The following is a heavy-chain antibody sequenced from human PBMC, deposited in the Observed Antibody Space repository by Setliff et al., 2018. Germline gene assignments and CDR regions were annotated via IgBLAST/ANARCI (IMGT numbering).Heavy chain of an antibody. Sequence: PSETLSLTCTVSGGSISNTYYYWGWFRQPAGKELEWIGQIYTSWSTNYNPSLKSRVTISVDASKNQLSLNLRSVTAADTAVYYCARAISGWYSAHYYYMDVWGKGTTVTVSS. CDR2: IYTSWST. D-gene: IGHD6-19*01. CDR3: ARAISGWYSAHYYYMDV. V-gene: IGHV4-61*09. CDR1: GGSISNTYYY. J-gene: IGHJ6*03.